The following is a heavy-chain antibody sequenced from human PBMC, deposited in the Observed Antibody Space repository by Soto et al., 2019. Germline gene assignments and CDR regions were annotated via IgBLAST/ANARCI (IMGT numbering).Heavy chain of an antibody. D-gene: IGHD3-16*01. V-gene: IGHV3-30*18. CDR3: AKVSDFGGYGNIDY. Sequence: QVQLVESGGGVVQTGRSLRLSCAASGFTFRTYAMHWVRQAPGKGLQCVAFISYDGLKKYYTDSVKGRFSISRDNSKNTLSLQMNNLRPEDTAVYYCAKVSDFGGYGNIDYWGQGTLVNVSS. CDR2: ISYDGLKK. J-gene: IGHJ4*02. CDR1: GFTFRTYA.